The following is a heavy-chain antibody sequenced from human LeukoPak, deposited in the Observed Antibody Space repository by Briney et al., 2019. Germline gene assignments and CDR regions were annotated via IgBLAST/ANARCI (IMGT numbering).Heavy chain of an antibody. CDR3: ARAGRWLQSLLIN. J-gene: IGHJ4*02. Sequence: GGSLTLSCAASGFTFSSYAMHWVRQAPGKGLEYVSAISSNGGSTYYSNSVKGRFTISRDNSKNTLYLQMGSLRAEDMAVYYCARAGRWLQSLLINWGQGTLVTVSS. CDR2: ISSNGGST. CDR1: GFTFSSYA. V-gene: IGHV3-64*01. D-gene: IGHD5-24*01.